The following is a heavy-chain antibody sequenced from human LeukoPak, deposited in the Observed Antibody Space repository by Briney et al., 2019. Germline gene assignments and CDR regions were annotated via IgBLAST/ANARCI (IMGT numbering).Heavy chain of an antibody. J-gene: IGHJ1*01. Sequence: GGSLRLSCAASGFPFSTYTMNWVRQAPGKGLEWVSSVNSDRNYICYADSVKGRFTISRDNAKNSLYLQMNSLRAEDTAVYYCARATVAAAISPIYYFQHWGQGTLVTVSS. D-gene: IGHD6-13*01. CDR3: ARATVAAAISPIYYFQH. CDR2: VNSDRNYI. V-gene: IGHV3-21*01. CDR1: GFPFSTYT.